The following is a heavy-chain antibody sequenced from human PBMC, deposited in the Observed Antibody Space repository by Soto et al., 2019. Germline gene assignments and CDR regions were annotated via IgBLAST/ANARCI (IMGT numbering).Heavy chain of an antibody. CDR1: GFRFSSYG. CDR2: IWYDGSNK. J-gene: IGHJ4*02. D-gene: IGHD6-19*01. V-gene: IGHV3-33*08. CDR3: ARLAVAGRGYFDY. Sequence: GGSLRLSCAVSGFRFSSYGMHWVRQAPGKGLEWVAVIWYDGSNKYYADSVKGRFTISRDNSKNTLYLQMNSLRAEDTAVYYCARLAVAGRGYFDYWGQGTLVTVSS.